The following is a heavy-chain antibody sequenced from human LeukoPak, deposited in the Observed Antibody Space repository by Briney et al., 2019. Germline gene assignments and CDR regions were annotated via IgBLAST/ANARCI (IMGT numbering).Heavy chain of an antibody. CDR3: ARDPAYCSSTRCREGDFDY. CDR2: IDWNGVST. V-gene: IGHV3-20*04. J-gene: IGHJ4*02. D-gene: IGHD2-2*01. CDR1: GFMFDDYG. Sequence: GGSLRLSCAASGFMFDDYGMSWVRQTPGKGLEWVSGIDWNGVSTGYADSLKGRFTISRDNAKNSLYLQMNSLRAEDTAVYYCARDPAYCSSTRCREGDFDYWGQGTLVTVSS.